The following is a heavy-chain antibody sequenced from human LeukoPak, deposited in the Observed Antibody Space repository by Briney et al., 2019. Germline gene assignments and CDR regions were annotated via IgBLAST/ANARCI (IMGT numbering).Heavy chain of an antibody. J-gene: IGHJ6*02. Sequence: SVKVSCKASGGSFSSYAISWVRQAPGQGLEWMGGIIPIFGTANYAQKFQGRVTITADESTSTAYMELSSLRSEDTAVYYCARDPLDIVVVPAAVLKSGYYYGMDVWGQGTTVTVSS. D-gene: IGHD2-2*01. CDR1: GGSFSSYA. CDR2: IIPIFGTA. V-gene: IGHV1-69*01. CDR3: ARDPLDIVVVPAAVLKSGYYYGMDV.